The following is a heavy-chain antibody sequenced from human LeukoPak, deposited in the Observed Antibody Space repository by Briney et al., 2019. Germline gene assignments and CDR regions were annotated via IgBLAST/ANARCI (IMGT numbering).Heavy chain of an antibody. V-gene: IGHV4-34*01. CDR1: GGSFSTYY. CDR3: ARVEASGYHNFDY. Sequence: SETLSLTCAVYGGSFSTYYWSWIRQPPGKGLEWIGEITHSGSTNYNPSLKSRVTISVDTSKNQFSLKLSSVTAADTAVYYCARVEASGYHNFDYWGQGTLVTVSS. J-gene: IGHJ4*02. D-gene: IGHD3-3*01. CDR2: ITHSGST.